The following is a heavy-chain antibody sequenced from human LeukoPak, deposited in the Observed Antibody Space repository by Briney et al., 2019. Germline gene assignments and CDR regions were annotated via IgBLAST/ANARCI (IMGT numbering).Heavy chain of an antibody. V-gene: IGHV4-39*01. J-gene: IGHJ4*02. Sequence: SETLSLTCTVSGGSISSSRYYWGWIRQPPGKGLEWIGSIYYSGSTYYNPSLKSRVTISVDTSKNQFSLKLSSVTAADTAVYYCARPLGLKDSGSYGAFGYWGQGTLVTVSS. CDR1: GGSISSSRYY. CDR3: ARPLGLKDSGSYGAFGY. CDR2: IYYSGST. D-gene: IGHD1-26*01.